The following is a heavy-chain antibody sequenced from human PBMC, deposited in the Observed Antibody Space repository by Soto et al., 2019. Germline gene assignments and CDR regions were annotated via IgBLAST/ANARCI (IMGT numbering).Heavy chain of an antibody. CDR2: VSASGSIT. Sequence: GGSLRLSCAASGFTFSSYDMSWVRQAPGKGLEWVSGVSASGSITSYADSAKGRFTISRDNAKNTVFLQMSSLRAEDTAVYFCARDRSDSSRADSFDIWGQGTMVTVSS. CDR1: GFTFSSYD. D-gene: IGHD6-25*01. J-gene: IGHJ3*02. V-gene: IGHV3-23*01. CDR3: ARDRSDSSRADSFDI.